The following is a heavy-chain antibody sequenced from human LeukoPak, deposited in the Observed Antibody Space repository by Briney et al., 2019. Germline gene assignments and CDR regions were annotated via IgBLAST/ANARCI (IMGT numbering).Heavy chain of an antibody. D-gene: IGHD3-10*01. CDR3: ARGPRCGELLWHWFDP. CDR1: GYSISSGYY. J-gene: IGHJ5*02. V-gene: IGHV4-38-2*02. Sequence: PSETLSLTCTVSGYSISSGYYWGWIRQPPGKGLEWIGSIYHSGSTYYNPSLKSRVTISVDTSKNQFSLKLRSVTAADTAVYYCARGPRCGELLWHWFDPWGQGTLVTVSS. CDR2: IYHSGST.